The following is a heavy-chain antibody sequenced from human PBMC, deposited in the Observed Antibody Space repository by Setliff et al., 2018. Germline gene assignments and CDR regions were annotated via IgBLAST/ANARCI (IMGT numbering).Heavy chain of an antibody. D-gene: IGHD1-1*01. V-gene: IGHV4-59*12. Sequence: SETLSLTCAVYGGSFSTYYWIWIRQPPGKGLEWIGYIYYSGSTNYNPSLNSRLTISVDTSKNQFSLRLTSVTAADTAIYYCARVRNTQNGFFDYWSQGTLVTVSS. CDR3: ARVRNTQNGFFDY. J-gene: IGHJ4*02. CDR1: GGSFSTYY. CDR2: IYYSGST.